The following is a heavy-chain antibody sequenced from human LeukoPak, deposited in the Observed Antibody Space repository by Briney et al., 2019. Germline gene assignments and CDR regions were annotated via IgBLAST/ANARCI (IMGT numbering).Heavy chain of an antibody. J-gene: IGHJ4*02. CDR1: GFIFSSYA. CDR3: ARDGSAGTLMRFDY. Sequence: GGSLRLSCAASGFIFSSYAMSWVRQAPGKGLEWVSVISGSGGSTYYADSVKGRFTISRDNSKNSLYLQMNSLRDEDTAVYYCARDGSAGTLMRFDYWGQGTLVTVSS. V-gene: IGHV3-23*01. CDR2: ISGSGGST. D-gene: IGHD6-13*01.